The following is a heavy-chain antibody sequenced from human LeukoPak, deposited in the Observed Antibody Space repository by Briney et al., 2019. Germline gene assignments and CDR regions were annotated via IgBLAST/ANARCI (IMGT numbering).Heavy chain of an antibody. V-gene: IGHV3-23*01. D-gene: IGHD4-17*01. Sequence: GGSLRLSCAASGFTFRSYAMSWVRQAPGKGLEWVSAISGSGGSTYYADSVKGRFTISRDNSKNTLYLQMNSLRAEDTAVYYCAAGTVTTGRFDPWGQGTLVTASS. CDR2: ISGSGGST. CDR3: AAGTVTTGRFDP. J-gene: IGHJ5*02. CDR1: GFTFRSYA.